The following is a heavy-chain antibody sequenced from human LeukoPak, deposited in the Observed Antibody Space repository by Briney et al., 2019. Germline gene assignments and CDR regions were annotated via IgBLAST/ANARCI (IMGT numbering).Heavy chain of an antibody. CDR2: IIPIFGTA. Sequence: GASVKVSCKASGGTFSSYAISWVRQAPGQGLEWMGGIIPIFGTANYAQKFQGRVTITTDESTSTAYMELSSLRSEDTAVYYCARGKEHPFTSSSCAFDIWGQGTTVTVSS. CDR3: ARGKEHPFTSSSCAFDI. V-gene: IGHV1-69*05. J-gene: IGHJ3*02. D-gene: IGHD6-6*01. CDR1: GGTFSSYA.